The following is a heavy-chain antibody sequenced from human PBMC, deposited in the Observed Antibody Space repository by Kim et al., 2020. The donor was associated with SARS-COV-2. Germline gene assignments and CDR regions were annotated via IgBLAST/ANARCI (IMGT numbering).Heavy chain of an antibody. Sequence: GGSLRLSCTASGFTFGAYAMTWFRQAPGKGLELVGIIKSKANGGTTEYAASGKGTITISRDDNKSIAHMNRHRAETEDTAVYDCTVYYYDNSCSYEFVDS. CDR3: TVYYYDNSCSYEFVDS. V-gene: IGHV3-49*03. CDR2: IKSKANGGTT. D-gene: IGHD3-22*01. CDR1: GFTFGAYA. J-gene: IGHJ5*01.